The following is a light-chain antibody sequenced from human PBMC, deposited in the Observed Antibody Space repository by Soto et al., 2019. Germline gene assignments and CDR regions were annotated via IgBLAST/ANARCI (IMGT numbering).Light chain of an antibody. V-gene: IGLV6-57*04. CDR2: EDN. Sequence: FMLTQPHSVSESPGKTVTISCTRSSGSIASNYVQWYHQRPGSAPTIVMYEDNQRPSGVPDRFSGSIDRSSNSASLTISGLKTEDEGDFYCPSYDSSNWVFGGGTKLTVL. CDR1: SGSIASNY. J-gene: IGLJ3*02. CDR3: PSYDSSNWV.